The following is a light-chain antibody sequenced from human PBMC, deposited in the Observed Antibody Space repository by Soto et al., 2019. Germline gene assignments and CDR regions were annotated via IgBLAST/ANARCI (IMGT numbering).Light chain of an antibody. J-gene: IGLJ2*01. CDR1: SNDVGGYNY. Sequence: QSVLTQPRSVSGSPGQSITISCTGTSNDVGGYNYVSWYQQHPGKAPKLLIYDVNNRPSLVPDRFSGSKSGNTASLTISGLQAEDEADYHCCSYAGSYTFVIFGGGTKVTVL. CDR3: CSYAGSYTFVI. CDR2: DVN. V-gene: IGLV2-11*01.